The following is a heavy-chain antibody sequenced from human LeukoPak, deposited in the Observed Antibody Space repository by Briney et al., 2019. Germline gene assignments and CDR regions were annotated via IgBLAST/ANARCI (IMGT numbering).Heavy chain of an antibody. CDR1: GGSISSSNW. CDR2: IYHSGST. CDR3: ARGRGYSGYDPGDY. Sequence: PSETLSLTCAVSGGSISSSNWWSWVRQPPGKGLEWIGEIYHSGSTNYNPSLKSRVTISVDKSKNQFSLKLSSVTAADTAVYYCARGRGYSGYDPGDYWGQGTLVTVSS. D-gene: IGHD5-12*01. V-gene: IGHV4-4*02. J-gene: IGHJ4*02.